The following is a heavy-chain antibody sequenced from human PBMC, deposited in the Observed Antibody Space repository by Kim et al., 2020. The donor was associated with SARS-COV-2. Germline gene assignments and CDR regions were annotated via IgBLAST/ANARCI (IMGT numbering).Heavy chain of an antibody. J-gene: IGHJ6*03. CDR1: GGSISSNTFY. V-gene: IGHV4-39*01. CDR2: IYYSGSI. Sequence: SETLSLTCTVSGGSISSNTFYWGWIRQPPGKGLEWIGSIYYSGSIYYYPSLRSRVTISVDTSKNQFSLKLSSVTAADTAVYYCARTLNYYYYYMDVWGKGTTVTVSS. CDR3: ARTLNYYYYYMDV.